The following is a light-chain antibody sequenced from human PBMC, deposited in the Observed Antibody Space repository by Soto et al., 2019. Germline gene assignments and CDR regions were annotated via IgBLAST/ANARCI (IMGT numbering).Light chain of an antibody. CDR2: SNN. CDR3: VAWDDSLNGVL. J-gene: IGLJ3*02. V-gene: IGLV1-44*01. Sequence: QSVLTQSPSASGTPGQRVTISCSGSSSNIGGNTVNWYQQLPGTAPKLLISSNNQRPSGVPDRFSGSKSGTSASLAISGLQSEDEADYYCVAWDDSLNGVLFGGGTKLTVL. CDR1: SSNIGGNT.